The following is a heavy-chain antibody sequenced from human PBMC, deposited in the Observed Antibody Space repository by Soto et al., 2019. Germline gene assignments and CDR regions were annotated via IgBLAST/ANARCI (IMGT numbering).Heavy chain of an antibody. V-gene: IGHV1-18*04. CDR1: GYTFTSYG. CDR3: ARSMVVAALAPPFDP. J-gene: IGHJ5*02. Sequence: ASVKVSCKASGYTFTSYGIGWVRQAPGQGLEWMGWISAYNGNTNYAQKLQGRVTMTTDTSTSTAYMELRSLRSDDTAVYYCARSMVVAALAPPFDPWGQGTLVTVSS. CDR2: ISAYNGNT. D-gene: IGHD2-15*01.